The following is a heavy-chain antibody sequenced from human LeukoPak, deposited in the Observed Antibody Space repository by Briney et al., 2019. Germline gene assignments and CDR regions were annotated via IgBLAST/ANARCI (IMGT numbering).Heavy chain of an antibody. J-gene: IGHJ4*02. V-gene: IGHV3-23*01. D-gene: IGHD3-22*01. CDR3: AKEFTGDSSGYLPRPPFDY. Sequence: PGGSLRLSCAASGFTFSSYAMSWVRQAPGKGLEWVSAISGSGGSTYYADSVKGRFTISRDNSKNTLYLQMNSLRAEDTAVYYCAKEFTGDSSGYLPRPPFDYWGQGTLVTVSS. CDR1: GFTFSSYA. CDR2: ISGSGGST.